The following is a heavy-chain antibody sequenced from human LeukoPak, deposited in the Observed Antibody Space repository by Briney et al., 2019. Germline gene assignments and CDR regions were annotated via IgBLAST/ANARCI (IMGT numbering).Heavy chain of an antibody. CDR3: AREDDYGGKFWAFDI. CDR1: GGTFSSYA. V-gene: IGHV1-69*06. J-gene: IGHJ3*02. Sequence: SVKVSCKASGGTFSSYAISWVRQAPGQGLEWMGGIIPIFGTANYAQKFQGRVSITADKSTSTAYMELSSLRSEDTAVYYCAREDDYGGKFWAFDIWGQGTMVTVSS. D-gene: IGHD4-23*01. CDR2: IIPIFGTA.